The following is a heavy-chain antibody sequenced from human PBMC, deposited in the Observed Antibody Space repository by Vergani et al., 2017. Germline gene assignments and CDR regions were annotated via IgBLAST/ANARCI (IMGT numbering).Heavy chain of an antibody. CDR1: GGTFSSYA. J-gene: IGHJ6*03. D-gene: IGHD6-13*01. Sequence: QVQLVQSGAEVKKPGSSVKVSCKASGGTFSSYAISWVRQAPGQGLEWMGGIIPIFGTANYAQKFQGRVTITADESTSTAYMELSSLRSEDTAVYYCARQPAAGTSDYYYXMDVWGKGTTVTVSS. CDR3: ARQPAAGTSDYYYXMDV. CDR2: IIPIFGTA. V-gene: IGHV1-69*01.